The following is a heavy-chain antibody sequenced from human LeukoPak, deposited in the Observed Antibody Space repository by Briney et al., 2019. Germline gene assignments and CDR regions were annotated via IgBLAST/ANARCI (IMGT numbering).Heavy chain of an antibody. CDR2: ISGSGGST. D-gene: IGHD3-22*01. CDR3: AKDLFRMIVVVITTTLFDY. J-gene: IGHJ4*02. V-gene: IGHV3-23*01. CDR1: RFTFSSYA. Sequence: GGSLRLSGAASRFTFSSYAMSWVRQAPGKGLEWVSAISGSGGSTYYADSVKGRFTISRDNSKNTLYLQMNSLRAEDTAVYYCAKDLFRMIVVVITTTLFDYWGQGTLVTVSS.